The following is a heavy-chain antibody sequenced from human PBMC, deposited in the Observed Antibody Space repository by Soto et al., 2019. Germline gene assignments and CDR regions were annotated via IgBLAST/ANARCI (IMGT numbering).Heavy chain of an antibody. J-gene: IGHJ6*02. Sequence: QVQLQESGPGLVKPSETLSLTCTVSGGSISSYYWSWIRQPPGKGLEWIGYIYYSGSTNYNPSLKSRVTISVDTSKNQFSLKLSSVTAADTAVYYCARAIRGYSYRSGMDVWGQGTTVTVSS. CDR2: IYYSGST. D-gene: IGHD5-18*01. V-gene: IGHV4-59*01. CDR1: GGSISSYY. CDR3: ARAIRGYSYRSGMDV.